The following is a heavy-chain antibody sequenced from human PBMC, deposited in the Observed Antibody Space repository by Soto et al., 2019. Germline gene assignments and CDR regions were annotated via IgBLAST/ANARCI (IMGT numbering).Heavy chain of an antibody. CDR1: GDSVSNNGAA. Sequence: PSQTLSLTCAISGDSVSNNGAAWNWIRQSPSGGLEWLGRTYYRSKWFNDYAVSVKSRITISPDTSKNQFSLQLNAVTPDDTAVYYWARDPPTMLHDFDGWGQRTLVTVSS. D-gene: IGHD2-15*01. V-gene: IGHV6-1*01. CDR3: ARDPPTMLHDFDG. CDR2: TYYRSKWFN. J-gene: IGHJ4*02.